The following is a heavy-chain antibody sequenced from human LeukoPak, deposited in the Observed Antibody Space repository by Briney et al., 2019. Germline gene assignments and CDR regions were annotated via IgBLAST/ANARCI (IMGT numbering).Heavy chain of an antibody. J-gene: IGHJ4*02. Sequence: GGSLRLSCAASGFTFSSYGMHWVSQAPGKGLEWVAVISYDGSNKYYADSVKGRFTISRDNPKNTLYLQMNSLRAEDTAVYYCAKDQYYDSSGYHSFFDYWGQGTLVTVSS. V-gene: IGHV3-30*18. D-gene: IGHD3-22*01. CDR3: AKDQYYDSSGYHSFFDY. CDR2: ISYDGSNK. CDR1: GFTFSSYG.